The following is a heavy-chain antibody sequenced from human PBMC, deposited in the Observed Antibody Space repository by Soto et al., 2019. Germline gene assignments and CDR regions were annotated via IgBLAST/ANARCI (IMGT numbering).Heavy chain of an antibody. J-gene: IGHJ5*02. CDR1: GGSISSGDYY. CDR3: ARDMAVQLERRRGWFDP. CDR2: IYYSGST. V-gene: IGHV4-30-4*01. D-gene: IGHD1-1*01. Sequence: NPSETLSLTCTVSGGSISSGDYYWSWIRQPPGKGLEWIGYIYYSGSTYYNPSLKSRVTISVDTSKNQFSLKLSSVTAADTAVYYCARDMAVQLERRRGWFDPWGQGTLVTVSS.